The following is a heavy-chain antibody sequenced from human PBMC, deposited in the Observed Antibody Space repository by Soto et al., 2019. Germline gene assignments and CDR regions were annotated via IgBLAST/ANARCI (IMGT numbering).Heavy chain of an antibody. CDR3: ARLYSGYDLEDYYYYGMDV. CDR2: IYPGDSDT. Sequence: GESLKISCKGSGYSFTSYWIGWVRQMPGKGLEWMGIIYPGDSDTRYSPSFQGQVTISADKSISTAYLQWSSLKASDTAMYYCARLYSGYDLEDYYYYGMDVWGQGTTVTVSS. J-gene: IGHJ6*02. V-gene: IGHV5-51*01. CDR1: GYSFTSYW. D-gene: IGHD5-12*01.